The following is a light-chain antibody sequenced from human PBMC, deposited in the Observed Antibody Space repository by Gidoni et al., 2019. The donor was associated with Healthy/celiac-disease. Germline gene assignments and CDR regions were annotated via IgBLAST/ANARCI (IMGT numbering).Light chain of an antibody. J-gene: IGLJ2*01. CDR3: QAWDSSTASVV. CDR1: KLGDKY. CDR2: QDS. Sequence: SYELTQLPSVSVSPGQTASITCSGDKLGDKYACWYQQKPGQSPVLVIYQDSKRPSGIPERFSGSNSGNTATLTISGTQAMDEADYYCQAWDSSTASVVFGGGTKLTVL. V-gene: IGLV3-1*01.